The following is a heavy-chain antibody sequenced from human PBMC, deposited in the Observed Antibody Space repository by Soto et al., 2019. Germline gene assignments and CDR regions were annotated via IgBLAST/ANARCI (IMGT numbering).Heavy chain of an antibody. V-gene: IGHV1-69*13. CDR2: IIPIFGTA. CDR3: ARDDQYYDFWSGSSSGYGMDV. CDR1: GGTFSSYA. J-gene: IGHJ6*02. D-gene: IGHD3-3*01. Sequence: SVKVSCKVSGGTFSSYAISWVRQAPGQGLEWMGGIIPIFGTANYAQKFQGRVTITADESTSTAYMELSSLRSEDTAVYYCARDDQYYDFWSGSSSGYGMDVWGQGTKVTVSS.